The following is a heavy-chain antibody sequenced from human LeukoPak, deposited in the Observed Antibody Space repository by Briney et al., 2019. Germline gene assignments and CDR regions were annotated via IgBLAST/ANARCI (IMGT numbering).Heavy chain of an antibody. CDR1: GGSISSYY. Sequence: SETLSLTCTVSGGSISSYYWSWIRQPPGKGLEWIGYIYYSGSTNYNPSLKSRVTISVDTSKNQFSLKPSSVTAADTAVYYCAQAKSGYDPLEAFDIWGQGTMVTVSS. D-gene: IGHD5-12*01. CDR2: IYYSGST. V-gene: IGHV4-59*01. CDR3: AQAKSGYDPLEAFDI. J-gene: IGHJ3*02.